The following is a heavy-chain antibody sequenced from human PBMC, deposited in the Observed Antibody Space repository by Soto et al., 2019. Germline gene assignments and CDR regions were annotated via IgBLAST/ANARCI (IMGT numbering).Heavy chain of an antibody. J-gene: IGHJ3*02. CDR2: IYYSGST. V-gene: IGHV4-61*08. CDR1: GGSISNGGYY. Sequence: PSETLSLTCTVSGGSISNGGYYWSWIRQHPGKGLEWIGYIYYSGSTNYNPSLKSRVTISVDTSKNQFSLKLSSVTAADTAVYYCARRWGSAFDIWGQGTMVTVS. CDR3: ARRWGSAFDI. D-gene: IGHD3-16*01.